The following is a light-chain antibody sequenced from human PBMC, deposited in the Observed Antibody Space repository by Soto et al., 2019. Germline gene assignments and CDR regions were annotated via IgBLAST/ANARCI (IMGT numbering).Light chain of an antibody. J-gene: IGKJ4*01. CDR3: QQGNSLPLT. CDR2: GAT. V-gene: IGKV1D-12*01. Sequence: DIQMTQSPSSVSASVGDSVTITCRASQSVRAWLAWYQQKEGKAPKLLIYGATSLLRGVPRRFSGSGSVTDFTLTISGLLPEDFATYYCQQGNSLPLTFGGGTKVESK. CDR1: QSVRAW.